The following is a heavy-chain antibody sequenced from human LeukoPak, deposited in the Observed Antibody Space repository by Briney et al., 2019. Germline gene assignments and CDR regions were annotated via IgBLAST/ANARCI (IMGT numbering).Heavy chain of an antibody. CDR3: AKDEAASGGGLAS. Sequence: GGSLRLSCAASGFSVSGTHMSWVRQAPGKGLEWVSAMYTGGTTYYADSVQGRFTIYRDNSKNSLYLQMNNLRAEDKAVYYCAKDEAASGGGLASWGQGTLVSVSS. CDR1: GFSVSGTH. J-gene: IGHJ4*02. D-gene: IGHD6-25*01. V-gene: IGHV3-53*01. CDR2: MYTGGTT.